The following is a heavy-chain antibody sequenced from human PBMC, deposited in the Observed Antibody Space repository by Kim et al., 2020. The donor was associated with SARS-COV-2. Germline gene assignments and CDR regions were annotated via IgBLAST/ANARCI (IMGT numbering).Heavy chain of an antibody. Sequence: SETLSLTCTVSGGSISSSSYYWGWIRQPPGKGLEWIGSIYYSGSTYYNPSLKSRVTISVDTSKNQFSLKLSSVTAADTAVYYCARWDSKNYYDILTGYSGWGQGTLVTVSS. CDR2: IYYSGST. J-gene: IGHJ4*02. CDR1: GGSISSSSYY. V-gene: IGHV4-39*01. D-gene: IGHD3-9*01. CDR3: ARWDSKNYYDILTGYSG.